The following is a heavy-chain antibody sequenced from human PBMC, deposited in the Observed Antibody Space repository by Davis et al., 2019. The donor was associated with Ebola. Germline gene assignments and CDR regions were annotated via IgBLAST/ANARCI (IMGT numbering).Heavy chain of an antibody. J-gene: IGHJ4*02. V-gene: IGHV3-7*03. D-gene: IGHD3-3*01. CDR3: ARNDDSRWL. Sequence: GESLKISCAASGFTLSSYYMTWVRQAPGKGLEWVANINHNGSEKYYVDSVKGRFTISRDNAKNSLYLQMNSLRGDDTAVYYCARNDDSRWLWGQGTLVTVSS. CDR1: GFTLSSYY. CDR2: INHNGSEK.